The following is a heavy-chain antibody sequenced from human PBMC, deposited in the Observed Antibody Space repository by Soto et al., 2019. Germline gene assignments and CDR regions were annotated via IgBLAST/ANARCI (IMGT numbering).Heavy chain of an antibody. V-gene: IGHV3-33*01. D-gene: IGHD1-1*01. CDR1: GFTFSSYG. CDR3: ARDELERRGDYYDYGMDV. Sequence: QVQLVESGGGVVQPGRSLRLSCAASGFTFSSYGMHWVRQAPGKGLEWVAVIWYDGSNKYYADSVKGRFTISRDNSKNTLYLQMNRLRAENTAVYYCARDELERRGDYYDYGMDVWGQGTTVTVSS. J-gene: IGHJ6*02. CDR2: IWYDGSNK.